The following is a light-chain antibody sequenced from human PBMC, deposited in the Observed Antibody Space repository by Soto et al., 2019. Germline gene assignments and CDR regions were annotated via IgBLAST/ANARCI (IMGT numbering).Light chain of an antibody. CDR1: QSIDTY. Sequence: EIVLTQSPAALSLSPGERATLSCRASQSIDTYLAWYQQKPGQSPRLLIYDASKRATGIPARFSGSGSGTDFTLTISSVEPQDFAIYYFQQRNYWPISFGGGTKVEMK. CDR2: DAS. V-gene: IGKV3-11*01. J-gene: IGKJ4*01. CDR3: QQRNYWPIS.